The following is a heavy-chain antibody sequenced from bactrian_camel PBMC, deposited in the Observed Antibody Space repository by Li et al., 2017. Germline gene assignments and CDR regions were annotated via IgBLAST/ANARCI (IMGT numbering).Heavy chain of an antibody. CDR1: GYRKREYC. D-gene: IGHD2*01. CDR3: AAGGGNGAFCYTGERSMDY. CDR2: IDSDGLA. J-gene: IGHJ4*01. Sequence: HVQLVESGGGSVQAGGSLRLSCTLSGYRKREYCMGWFRQAPGKEREGVAVIDSDGLAKYADSVKGRFTISQDNAKNTLYLQMNSLKPEDTAMYYCAAGGGNGAFCYTGERSMDYKGQGTQVTVS. V-gene: IGHV3S57*01.